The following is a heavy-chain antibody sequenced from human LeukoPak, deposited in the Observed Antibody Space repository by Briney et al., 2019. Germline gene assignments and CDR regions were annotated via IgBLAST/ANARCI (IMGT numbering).Heavy chain of an antibody. CDR2: ISYDGSNK. J-gene: IGHJ4*02. CDR3: AKDRGSGSYWGIYY. CDR1: GFTFSGYG. V-gene: IGHV3-30*18. D-gene: IGHD1-26*01. Sequence: PGGSLRLSCAASGFTFSGYGMHWVRQAPGKGLEWVAVISYDGSNKYYADSVKGRFTISRDNSKNTLYLQMNSLRAEDTAVYYCAKDRGSGSYWGIYYWGQGTLVTVSS.